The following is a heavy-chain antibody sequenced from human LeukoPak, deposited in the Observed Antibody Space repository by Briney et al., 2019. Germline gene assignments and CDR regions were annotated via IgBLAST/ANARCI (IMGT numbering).Heavy chain of an antibody. J-gene: IGHJ6*03. CDR1: GFTFSNYG. CDR2: VSGSGNSI. V-gene: IGHV3-23*01. Sequence: PGRSLRLSCAASGFTFSNYGLSWVRQAPGRGLEWVAAVSGSGNSIYYADSVEGRFTISRDYSKNTVFLQMDSLRAEDTAVYYCAKDHRVTPDYYYYMAVWGKGTTVTVAS. D-gene: IGHD4-11*01. CDR3: AKDHRVTPDYYYYMAV.